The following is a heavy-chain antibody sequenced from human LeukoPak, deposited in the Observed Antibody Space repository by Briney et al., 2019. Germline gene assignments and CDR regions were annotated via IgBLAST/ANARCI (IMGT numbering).Heavy chain of an antibody. CDR3: AREFQDIVVVPAAPGDY. J-gene: IGHJ4*02. V-gene: IGHV1-2*02. D-gene: IGHD2-2*01. CDR2: INPNSGGT. Sequence: ASVKVSCKASGYTFTGYYMHWVRQAPGQGLEWVGWINPNSGGTNYAQKFQGRVTMTRDTSISTAYMELSRLRSDDTAVYYCAREFQDIVVVPAAPGDYWGQGTLVTVSS. CDR1: GYTFTGYY.